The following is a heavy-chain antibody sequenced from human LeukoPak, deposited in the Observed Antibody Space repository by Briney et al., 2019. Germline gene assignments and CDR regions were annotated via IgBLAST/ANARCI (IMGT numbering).Heavy chain of an antibody. V-gene: IGHV1-18*01. CDR2: ISSYNGNT. CDR1: DYTFTSYG. CDR3: ARGGSPMVRGVIITFQGPNWFDP. J-gene: IGHJ5*02. D-gene: IGHD3-10*01. Sequence: ASVKVSCKASDYTFTSYGISWVRQAPGQGLEWVGWISSYNGNTNYAQKFQGRVTMTRDTSISTAYMELSRLRSDDTAVYYCARGGSPMVRGVIITFQGPNWFDPWGQGTLVTVSS.